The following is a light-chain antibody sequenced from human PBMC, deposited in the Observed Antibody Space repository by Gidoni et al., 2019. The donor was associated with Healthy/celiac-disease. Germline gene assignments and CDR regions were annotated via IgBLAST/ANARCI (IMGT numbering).Light chain of an antibody. CDR1: QSVSSC. V-gene: IGKV3-11*01. CDR3: QQRSNWLT. CDR2: DAS. J-gene: IGKJ4*01. Sequence: ESVLTQSPATLSLSPGERATLSCRASQSVSSCLAWYQQKPGQAPRLLIYDASNRATGIPARFSGSGSGTDFTLTISSLEPEDFAVYYCQQRSNWLTFGGGTKVEIK.